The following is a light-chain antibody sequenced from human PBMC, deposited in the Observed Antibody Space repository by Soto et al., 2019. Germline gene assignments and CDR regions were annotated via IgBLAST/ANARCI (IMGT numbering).Light chain of an antibody. CDR3: QSYDSSLSGYVL. J-gene: IGLJ2*01. CDR1: SSSIGAGYD. Sequence: QSVLTQPPSVSGAPGQRVTISCTGSSSSIGAGYDVHWYQQLPGTAPKLLIYGNSNRPSGVPDRFSGSKSGTSASLAITALQAEDEADYYCQSYDSSLSGYVLFGGGTQLTVL. V-gene: IGLV1-40*01. CDR2: GNS.